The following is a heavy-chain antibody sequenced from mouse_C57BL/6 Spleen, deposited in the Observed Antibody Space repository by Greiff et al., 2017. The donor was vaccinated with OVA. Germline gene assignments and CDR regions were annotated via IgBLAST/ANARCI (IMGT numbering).Heavy chain of an antibody. CDR3: ARGGYGSKGY. Sequence: VQLQQPGAELVRPGTSVKLSCKASGYTFTSYWMHWVKQRPGQGLEWIGVIDPSDSYTNYNQKFKGKATLTVDTSSSTAYMQLSSLTSEDSAVYYCARGGYGSKGYWGQGTTLTVSS. J-gene: IGHJ2*01. CDR2: IDPSDSYT. D-gene: IGHD1-1*01. V-gene: IGHV1-59*01. CDR1: GYTFTSYW.